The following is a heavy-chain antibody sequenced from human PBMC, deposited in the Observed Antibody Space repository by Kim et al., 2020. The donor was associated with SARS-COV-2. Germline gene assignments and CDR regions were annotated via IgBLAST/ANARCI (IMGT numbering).Heavy chain of an antibody. CDR1: GGSFSGYY. D-gene: IGHD3-10*01. CDR3: ARRYFKGLWFRETGAFDI. CDR2: INHSGST. J-gene: IGHJ3*02. Sequence: SETLSLTCAVYGGSFSGYYWSWIRQPPGKGLEWIGEINHSGSTNYNPSLKSRVTISVDTSKNQFSLKLSSVTAADTAVYYCARRYFKGLWFRETGAFDIWGQGTMVTVSS. V-gene: IGHV4-34*01.